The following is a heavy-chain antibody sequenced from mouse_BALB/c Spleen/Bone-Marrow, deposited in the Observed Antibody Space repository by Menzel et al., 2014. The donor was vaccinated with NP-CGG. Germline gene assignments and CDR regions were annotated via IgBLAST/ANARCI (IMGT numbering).Heavy chain of an antibody. CDR1: GFNIKDTY. D-gene: IGHD2-3*01. CDR2: IDPANGNT. Sequence: VQLQQSGAELVKPGASVKSSCTASGFNIKDTYMHWVKQRPEQGLEWIGRIDPANGNTKYDPKFQGKATITADTSSNTAYLQLSSLTSEDTAVYYCARNGYYVYYYAMDYWGQGTSVTVSS. V-gene: IGHV14-3*02. CDR3: ARNGYYVYYYAMDY. J-gene: IGHJ4*01.